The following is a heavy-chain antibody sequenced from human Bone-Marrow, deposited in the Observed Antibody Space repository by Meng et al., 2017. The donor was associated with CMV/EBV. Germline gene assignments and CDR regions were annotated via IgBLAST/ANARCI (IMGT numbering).Heavy chain of an antibody. CDR3: ARDPNPYYDFWSGYSWSSNWFDP. V-gene: IGHV3-21*01. D-gene: IGHD3-3*01. CDR1: GFTFSSYS. CDR2: ISSSSSYI. J-gene: IGHJ5*02. Sequence: GESLKISCAASGFTFSSYSMNWVRQAPGKGLEWVSSISSSSSYIYYADSVKGRFTISRDNAKNSLYLQMNSLRAEDTAVYYCARDPNPYYDFWSGYSWSSNWFDPWGQGTRVTVYS.